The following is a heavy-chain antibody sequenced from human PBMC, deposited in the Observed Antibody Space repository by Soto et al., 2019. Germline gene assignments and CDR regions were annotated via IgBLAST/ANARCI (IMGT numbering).Heavy chain of an antibody. CDR3: AGGKAEIGANDAFDI. D-gene: IGHD3-22*01. CDR2: IYYSGNT. V-gene: IGHV4-59*13. J-gene: IGHJ3*02. Sequence: QVQLQESGPGLVKPSETLSLTCTVSGGSISSYYWSWIRQPPGKGLEWIGYIYYSGNTNHTPPHTSRVPLSVDTSKNQCSLQLSAVTAADTAVYYCAGGKAEIGANDAFDIWGQGTTVPVSS. CDR1: GGSISSYY.